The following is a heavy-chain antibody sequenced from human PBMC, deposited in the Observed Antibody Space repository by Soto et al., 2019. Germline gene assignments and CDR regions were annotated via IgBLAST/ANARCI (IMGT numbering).Heavy chain of an antibody. D-gene: IGHD2-8*01. CDR3: ATPYVEDIVLMVYAMGAFDI. Sequence: ASVKVSCKASGYTFTSYYMHWVRQAPGQGLDWMGIINPSGGSTSYAQKFQGRVTMTRDTTTSTVYMELSSLRSEDTDVYYCATPYVEDIVLMVYAMGAFDIWGQGTMVTVSS. J-gene: IGHJ3*02. CDR1: GYTFTSYY. CDR2: INPSGGST. V-gene: IGHV1-46*01.